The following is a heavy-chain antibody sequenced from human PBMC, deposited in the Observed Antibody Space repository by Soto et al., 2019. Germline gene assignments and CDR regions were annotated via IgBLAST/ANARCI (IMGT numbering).Heavy chain of an antibody. V-gene: IGHV4-61*01. J-gene: IGHJ6*02. CDR1: GGSVSSGSYY. Sequence: SETLSLTCTVSGGSVSSGSYYWSWIRQPPGKGLEWIGYIYYSGSTNYNPSLKSRVTISVDTSKNQFSLKLSSVTAADTAVYYCARDFSDHFWSGYFPYYYGMDVWGQGTTVTVSS. CDR3: ARDFSDHFWSGYFPYYYGMDV. CDR2: IYYSGST. D-gene: IGHD3-3*02.